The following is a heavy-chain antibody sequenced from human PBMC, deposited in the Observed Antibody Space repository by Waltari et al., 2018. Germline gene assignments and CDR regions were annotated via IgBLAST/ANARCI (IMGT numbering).Heavy chain of an antibody. D-gene: IGHD3-22*01. V-gene: IGHV3-9*01. Sequence: EVQLVESGGGLVQPGRSLRLSCAASGFTFDDYAMHWVRQAPGKGLEWVSGISWNSGSIGYADSVKGRFTISRDNAKNSLYLQMNSLRAEDTALYYCAKDSSYYYDSSGYSLDYWGQGTLVTVSS. CDR1: GFTFDDYA. CDR2: ISWNSGSI. J-gene: IGHJ4*02. CDR3: AKDSSYYYDSSGYSLDY.